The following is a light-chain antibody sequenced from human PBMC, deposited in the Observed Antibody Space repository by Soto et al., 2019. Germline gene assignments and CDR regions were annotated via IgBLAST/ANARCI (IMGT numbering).Light chain of an antibody. CDR3: QQYGSSPPYT. V-gene: IGKV3-20*01. Sequence: EVVLTQSPGTLSLSPGERATLSCRASQTVSNNYLAWYQQKPGQAPRLLIFGSSDRATGIPDRFSGSGSGTDFTLTISRLEPEDFAVYYCQQYGSSPPYTFGQGTNREIK. CDR1: QTVSNNY. CDR2: GSS. J-gene: IGKJ2*01.